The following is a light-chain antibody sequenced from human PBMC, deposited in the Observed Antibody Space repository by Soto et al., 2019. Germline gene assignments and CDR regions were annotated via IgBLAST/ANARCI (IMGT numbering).Light chain of an antibody. CDR3: CSYASYSTYL. V-gene: IGLV2-23*01. CDR1: SRDIGSYNL. CDR2: QGS. Sequence: QSVLTQSASVSGSPGQSITISCSGSSRDIGSYNLVSWYQQHPGKAPKLIIYQGSVRPSGVSPRFSGSKSGHTASLTISGLQAEDEAYYYCCSYASYSTYLFGSGTQLTVL. J-gene: IGLJ7*01.